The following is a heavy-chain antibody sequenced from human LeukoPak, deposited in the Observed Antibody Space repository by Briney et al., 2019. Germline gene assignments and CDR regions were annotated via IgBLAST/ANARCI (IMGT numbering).Heavy chain of an antibody. CDR1: GYTFTSYD. V-gene: IGHV1-8*03. Sequence: ASVKVSCKASGYTFTSYDINWVRQATGQGLEWMGWMNPNSGNTNYAQKFQGRVTITADESTSTAYMELSSLRSEDTAVYYCARAKSSSWYGGPDAFDYWGQGTLVTVSS. J-gene: IGHJ4*02. D-gene: IGHD6-13*01. CDR2: MNPNSGNT. CDR3: ARAKSSSWYGGPDAFDY.